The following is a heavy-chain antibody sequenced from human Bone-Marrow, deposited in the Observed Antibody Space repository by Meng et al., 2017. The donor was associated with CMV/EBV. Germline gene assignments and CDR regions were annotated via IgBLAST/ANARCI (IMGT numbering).Heavy chain of an antibody. J-gene: IGHJ4*02. CDR3: ARDRLRNFDY. CDR1: GFTFSSYA. V-gene: IGHV3-30*04. Sequence: GESLKISCAASGFTFSSYAMHWVRQAPGKGLGWVAVISYDGSNKYYADSVKGRFTISRDNSKNTLYLQMNSLRAEDTAVYYCARDRLRNFDYWGQGILVTVSS. D-gene: IGHD1-14*01. CDR2: ISYDGSNK.